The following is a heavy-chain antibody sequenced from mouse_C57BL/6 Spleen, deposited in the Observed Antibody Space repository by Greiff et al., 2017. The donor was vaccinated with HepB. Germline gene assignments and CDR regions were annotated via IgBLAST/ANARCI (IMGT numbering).Heavy chain of an antibody. V-gene: IGHV2-2*01. J-gene: IGHJ2*01. D-gene: IGHD2-4*01. CDR1: GFSLTSYG. CDR2: IWSGGST. CDR3: ARNYPLYYDYFDY. Sequence: VMLVESGPGLVQPSQSLSITCTVSGFSLTSYGVHWVRQSPGKGLEWLGVIWSGGSTDYNAAFISRLSISKDNSKSQVFFKMNSLQADDTAIYYCARNYPLYYDYFDYWGQGTTLTVSS.